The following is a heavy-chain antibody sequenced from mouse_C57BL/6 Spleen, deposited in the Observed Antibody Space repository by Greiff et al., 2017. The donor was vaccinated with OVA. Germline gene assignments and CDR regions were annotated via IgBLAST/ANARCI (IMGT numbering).Heavy chain of an antibody. D-gene: IGHD2-1*01. J-gene: IGHJ4*01. CDR3: ARRGGKHAMDY. V-gene: IGHV1-53*01. CDR1: GYTFTSYW. Sequence: QVQLQQPGTELVKPGASVKLSCKASGYTFTSYWMHWVKQRPGQGLEWIGVINPGSGGTNYNEKFKGKATLTADKSSSTAYMQLSSLTSEDSAVYFGARRGGKHAMDYWGQGTSVTVSS. CDR2: INPGSGGT.